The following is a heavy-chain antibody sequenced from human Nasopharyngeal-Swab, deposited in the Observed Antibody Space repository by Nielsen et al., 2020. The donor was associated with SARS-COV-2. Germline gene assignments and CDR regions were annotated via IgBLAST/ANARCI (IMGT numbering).Heavy chain of an antibody. Sequence: SETLSLTCTVSGGSISSYYWSWIRQPPGKGLEWIGYIYYSGSTNYNPSLKSRVTISVDTSKNQFSLELSSVTAADTAVYYCARLSGDYYYGMDVWGQGTTVTVSS. CDR3: ARLSGDYYYGMDV. V-gene: IGHV4-59*08. D-gene: IGHD2-8*02. CDR1: GGSISSYY. CDR2: IYYSGST. J-gene: IGHJ6*02.